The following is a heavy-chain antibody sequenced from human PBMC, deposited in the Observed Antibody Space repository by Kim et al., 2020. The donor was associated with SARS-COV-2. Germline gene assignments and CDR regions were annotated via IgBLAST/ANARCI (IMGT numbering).Heavy chain of an antibody. CDR1: GFTFSNAW. CDR2: IKSKTDGGTT. Sequence: GGSLRLSCAASGFTFSNAWMSWVRQAPGKGLEWVGRIKSKTDGGTTDYAAPVKGRFTISRDDSKNTLYLQMNSLKTEDTAVYYCTTASDRVVGATVVDYWGQGTLVTVSS. J-gene: IGHJ4*02. CDR3: TTASDRVVGATVVDY. V-gene: IGHV3-15*01. D-gene: IGHD1-26*01.